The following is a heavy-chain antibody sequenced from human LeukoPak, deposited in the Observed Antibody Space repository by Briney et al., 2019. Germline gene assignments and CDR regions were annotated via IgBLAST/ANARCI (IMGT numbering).Heavy chain of an antibody. CDR2: IYYSGST. CDR3: ARHLGYSSGWYYFDY. Sequence: SETLSLTCTVSGGSISSYYWSWIRQPPGKGLEWIGYIYYSGSTNYNPSLKSRVTTSVDTSKNQFSLKLSSVTAADTAVYYCARHLGYSSGWYYFDYWGQGTLVTVSS. D-gene: IGHD6-19*01. V-gene: IGHV4-59*01. CDR1: GGSISSYY. J-gene: IGHJ4*02.